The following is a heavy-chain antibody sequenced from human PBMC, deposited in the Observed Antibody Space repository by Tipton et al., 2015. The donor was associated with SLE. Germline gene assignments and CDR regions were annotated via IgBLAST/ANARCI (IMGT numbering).Heavy chain of an antibody. V-gene: IGHV4-59*08. J-gene: IGHJ3*02. CDR1: DGSIDIYY. D-gene: IGHD5-24*01. CDR3: AKCRGWLQSDAFHI. CDR2: IHHSGST. Sequence: PGLVKPSETLSLTCSIFDGSIDIYYWHWIRQAPGKGLEGIGFIHHSGSTNYSPSLKSRVTISVDTSKNQFSLKLSSVTAADTAMYYCAKCRGWLQSDAFHIWGQGTMVTVSS.